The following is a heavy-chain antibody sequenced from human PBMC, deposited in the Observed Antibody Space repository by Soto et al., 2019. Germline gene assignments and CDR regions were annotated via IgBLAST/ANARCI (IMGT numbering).Heavy chain of an antibody. D-gene: IGHD2-15*01. Sequence: PGGSLRLSCVASGFNLHDHAMHWVRQAPGKGLEWVSGIFWDGNRMDYADSVKGRFFISRDNAKNSLYLQMNSLREDDTALYYGTNDINSGVVDFCRQATVVTVS. CDR2: IFWDGNRM. CDR3: TNDINSGVVDF. J-gene: IGHJ6*01. V-gene: IGHV3-9*01. CDR1: GFNLHDHA.